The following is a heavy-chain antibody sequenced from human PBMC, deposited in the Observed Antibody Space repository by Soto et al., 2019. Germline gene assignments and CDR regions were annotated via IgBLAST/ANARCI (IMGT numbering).Heavy chain of an antibody. J-gene: IGHJ3*02. CDR3: ARSIGYCSSTSCPDAFDI. V-gene: IGHV1-18*01. Sequence: ASVKVSCKASGYTFTSYGISWVRQAPGQGLEWMGWISAYNGNTNYAQKLQGRVTMTTDTSTSPAYMELRSLRSDDTAVYYCARSIGYCSSTSCPDAFDIWGQGTMVTVSS. D-gene: IGHD2-2*01. CDR1: GYTFTSYG. CDR2: ISAYNGNT.